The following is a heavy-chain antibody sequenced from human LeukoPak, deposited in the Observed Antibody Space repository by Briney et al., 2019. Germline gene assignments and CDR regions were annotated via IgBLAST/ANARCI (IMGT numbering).Heavy chain of an antibody. CDR1: VGSISSSSYY. D-gene: IGHD3-10*01. J-gene: IGHJ4*02. CDR2: IYTSGST. CDR3: ARARGNPYYSGPSGYYFDY. Sequence: PSETLSLTCTVSVGSISSSSYYWSWIRHPAGKGLEWIGRIYTSGSTNYNPSLKSRVTMSIDTSKNQFSLKLTSVTAADTAVYYCARARGNPYYSGPSGYYFDYWGQGTLVTVSS. V-gene: IGHV4-61*02.